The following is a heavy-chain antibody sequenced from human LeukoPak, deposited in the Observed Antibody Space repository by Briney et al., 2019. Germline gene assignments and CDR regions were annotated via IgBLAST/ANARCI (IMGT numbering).Heavy chain of an antibody. V-gene: IGHV6-1*01. D-gene: IGHD6-13*01. CDR3: ARVIGIAAAEPLPHDAFDI. J-gene: IGHJ3*02. CDR2: TYYRSKWYN. Sequence: SQTPSLTCAISGDSVSSNSAAWNWIRQSPSRGLEWLGRTYYRSKWYNDYAVSVKSRITINPDTSKNQFSLQLNSVTPEDTAVYYCARVIGIAAAEPLPHDAFDIWGQGTMVTVSS. CDR1: GDSVSSNSAA.